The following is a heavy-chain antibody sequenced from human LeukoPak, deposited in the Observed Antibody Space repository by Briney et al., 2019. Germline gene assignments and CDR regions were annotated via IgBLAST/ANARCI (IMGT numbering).Heavy chain of an antibody. D-gene: IGHD3-10*01. CDR1: GYTFTSYA. Sequence: GASVKVSCKGSGYTFTSYAMHWVRQAPGQRLEWMGWINAGNGNTKYSQKFQGRVTITRDTSASTAYMELSSLRSEDTAVYYCARAGIGSISYYFDYWGQGTLVTVSS. CDR3: ARAGIGSISYYFDY. V-gene: IGHV1-3*01. J-gene: IGHJ4*02. CDR2: INAGNGNT.